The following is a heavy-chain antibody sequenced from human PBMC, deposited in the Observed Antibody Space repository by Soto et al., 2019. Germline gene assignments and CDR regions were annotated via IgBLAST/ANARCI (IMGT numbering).Heavy chain of an antibody. CDR3: ARYTSNYYYGMDV. D-gene: IGHD2-2*02. CDR1: GGSISSYY. V-gene: IGHV4-59*01. CDR2: IYYSGIT. J-gene: IGHJ6*02. Sequence: QVQLQESGPGLVKPSETLSLTCTVSGGSISSYYWSWIRQPPGKGLEWIGYIYYSGITNYNPSLXXRXXISVDTSKNQFSLKLSSVTAADTAVYYCARYTSNYYYGMDVWGQGTTVTVSS.